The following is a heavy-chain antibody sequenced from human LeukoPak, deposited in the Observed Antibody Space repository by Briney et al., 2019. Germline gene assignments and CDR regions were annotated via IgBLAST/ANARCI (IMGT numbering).Heavy chain of an antibody. D-gene: IGHD3-22*01. CDR2: ISWNSGSI. V-gene: IGHV3-9*01. CDR1: GCTFVDYA. Sequence: GGSLRLSCAASGCTFVDYAMHWVRQARGKGLDGVSGISWNSGSIGYADSVKGRFTISRDNAKNSLYLQMNSLRAEDTALYYCAKSYYYDSSGYYYPAFDIWGQGTMVTVSS. CDR3: AKSYYYDSSGYYYPAFDI. J-gene: IGHJ3*02.